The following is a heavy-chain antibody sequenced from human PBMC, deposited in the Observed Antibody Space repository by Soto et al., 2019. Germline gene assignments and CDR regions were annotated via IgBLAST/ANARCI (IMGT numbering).Heavy chain of an antibody. CDR3: ARGLRTGNYGMDV. J-gene: IGHJ6*02. Sequence: VASVKVSCKASGGTFDNYAVSWVRQAPGQGLEWMGGIIPMFETVNYAQRFQGRLTIAADESTSTAYMELTSLTSADTAIYFCARGLRTGNYGMDVWGQGTTVTVYS. V-gene: IGHV1-69*13. CDR1: GGTFDNYA. D-gene: IGHD2-15*01. CDR2: IIPMFETV.